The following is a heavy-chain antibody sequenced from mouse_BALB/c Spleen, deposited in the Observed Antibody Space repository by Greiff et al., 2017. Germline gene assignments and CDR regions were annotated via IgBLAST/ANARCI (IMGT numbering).Heavy chain of an antibody. Sequence: DVKLVESGGGLVKPGGSLKLSCAASGFTFSSYAMSWVRQSPEKRLEWVAYISSGSSTIYYADTVKGRFTISRDNPKNTLFLQMTSLRSEDTAMYYCARVRYDYDFDYWGQGTTLTVSS. CDR2: ISSGSSTI. CDR1: GFTFSSYA. V-gene: IGHV5-17*02. D-gene: IGHD2-4*01. CDR3: ARVRYDYDFDY. J-gene: IGHJ2*01.